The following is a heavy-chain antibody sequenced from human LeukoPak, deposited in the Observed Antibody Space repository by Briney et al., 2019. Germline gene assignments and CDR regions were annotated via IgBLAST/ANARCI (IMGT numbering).Heavy chain of an antibody. D-gene: IGHD5-12*01. J-gene: IGHJ4*02. V-gene: IGHV4-39*01. CDR1: GGSITYYY. CDR3: ARNSDYATY. Sequence: SETLSLTCTVSGGSITYYYWGWIRQPPGKGLEWIGSIHYSGGTYYNPSLKSGVTISVDTSKNQFSLKVSSVTAADTAVYYCARNSDYATYWGQGTLVTVSS. CDR2: IHYSGGT.